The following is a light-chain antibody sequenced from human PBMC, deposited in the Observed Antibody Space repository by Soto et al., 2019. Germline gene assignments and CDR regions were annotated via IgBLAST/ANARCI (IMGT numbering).Light chain of an antibody. CDR1: SSDVGGYNY. V-gene: IGLV2-14*01. Sequence: QSALTQPASVSGSPGQSITISCTGTSSDVGGYNYVSWYQQHPGKAPKLMIYDVSYRPSGVSDRFSGSKSGNTASLTISGFQSEDEADYYCDSYTSGSSYVFGTRTKLTVL. J-gene: IGLJ1*01. CDR2: DVS. CDR3: DSYTSGSSYV.